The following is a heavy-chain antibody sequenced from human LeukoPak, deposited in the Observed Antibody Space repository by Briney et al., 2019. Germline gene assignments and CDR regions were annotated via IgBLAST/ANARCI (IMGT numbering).Heavy chain of an antibody. Sequence: GGSLRLSCAASGFTFSSYAMSWVRQAPGKGLEWVSGISGSGGSTYYADSVKGRFTISRDNSKNTLYLQMNSLRAEDTALYYCAKGFGSSGRYYFDYWGQGTLVTVSA. D-gene: IGHD6-19*01. J-gene: IGHJ4*02. CDR3: AKGFGSSGRYYFDY. CDR2: ISGSGGST. V-gene: IGHV3-23*01. CDR1: GFTFSSYA.